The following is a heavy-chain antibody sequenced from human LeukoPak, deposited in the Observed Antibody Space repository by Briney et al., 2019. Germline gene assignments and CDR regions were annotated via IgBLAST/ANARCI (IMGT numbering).Heavy chain of an antibody. Sequence: SETLSLTCAVYGGSFSSYYWSWIRQPPGKGLEGVGEIYHSGSTNYHPSLKSRVTISLDTSKKQFSMKLSSVAAADTAVYYCARDGEGYGDYLFDYWGQGTLVTVSS. V-gene: IGHV4-34*01. CDR2: IYHSGST. CDR1: GGSFSSYY. D-gene: IGHD4-17*01. J-gene: IGHJ4*02. CDR3: ARDGEGYGDYLFDY.